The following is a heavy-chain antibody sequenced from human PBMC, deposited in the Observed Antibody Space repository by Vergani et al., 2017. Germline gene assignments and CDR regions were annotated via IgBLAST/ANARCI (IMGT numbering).Heavy chain of an antibody. CDR3: TRDPYCSSTSCPGSPDAFDI. J-gene: IGHJ3*02. CDR1: GYTFTNYG. CDR2: ISTYNDKI. V-gene: IGHV1-18*01. Sequence: QVQLVQSGAEVKKPGASVKVSCKASGYTFTNYGITWVRQAPGQGLEWMGWISTYNDKINYAQKFQARVTMTTDTSTTTAYMEMRSLRYDDTAIYFCTRDPYCSSTSCPGSPDAFDIWGQGTMVTVSS. D-gene: IGHD2-2*01.